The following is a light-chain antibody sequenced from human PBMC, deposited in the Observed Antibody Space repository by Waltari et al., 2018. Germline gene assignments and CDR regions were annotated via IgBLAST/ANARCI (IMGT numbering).Light chain of an antibody. Sequence: AIRITQSPYSLSASTGDRVTITCRASQGISSYLAWYQQKPGKAPKLLIYATSTLQSGVPSRFSGSGSGTDFTLTISCLQAEDFATYYCQQYYSYPCTFGQGTKVEIK. V-gene: IGKV1-8*01. CDR1: QGISSY. J-gene: IGKJ1*01. CDR3: QQYYSYPCT. CDR2: ATS.